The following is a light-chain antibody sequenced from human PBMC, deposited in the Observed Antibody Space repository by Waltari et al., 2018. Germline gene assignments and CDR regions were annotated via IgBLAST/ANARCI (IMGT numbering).Light chain of an antibody. V-gene: IGKV3-20*01. CDR3: QHYVRLPAT. CDR2: GAS. Sequence: EIVLTQSPGSLSSSPGDRVTFSCRASQSVSRALAWYQQKPGQAPRLLIFGASNRATGIPDRFSGSGSETDFSLTISRLEPEDFAVYYCQHYVRLPATFGRGTKVEIK. CDR1: QSVSRA. J-gene: IGKJ1*01.